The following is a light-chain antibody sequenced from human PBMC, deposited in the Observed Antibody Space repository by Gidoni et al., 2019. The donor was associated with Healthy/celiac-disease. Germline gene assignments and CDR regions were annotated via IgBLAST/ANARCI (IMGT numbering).Light chain of an antibody. CDR2: GKN. V-gene: IGLV3-19*01. J-gene: IGLJ2*01. CDR1: SLRSYY. CDR3: NSRDSSGNYVV. Sequence: SSELTQDPAVSVALGQTVRITCQGDSLRSYYSSWYQQKPEQAPVLVIYGKNNRPSGIPHRFSGSSSGNTASLTITGSQAEDEADYYCNSRDSSGNYVVFGGGTKLTVL.